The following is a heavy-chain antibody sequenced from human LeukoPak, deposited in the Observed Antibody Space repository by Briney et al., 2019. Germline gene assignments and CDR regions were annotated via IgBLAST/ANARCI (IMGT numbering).Heavy chain of an antibody. D-gene: IGHD3-10*01. CDR2: IYTSGST. Sequence: SETLSLTCTVSGGSISSGSYYWSWIRQPAGKGLEWIGRIYTSGSTNYNPSLKSRVTISVDTSKNQFSLKLSSVTAADTAVYYCASLVYGSGSYYNPVWGQGTLVTVSS. CDR3: ASLVYGSGSYYNPV. CDR1: GGSISSGSYY. J-gene: IGHJ4*02. V-gene: IGHV4-61*02.